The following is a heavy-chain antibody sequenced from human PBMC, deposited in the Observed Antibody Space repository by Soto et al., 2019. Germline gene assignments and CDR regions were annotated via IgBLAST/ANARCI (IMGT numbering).Heavy chain of an antibody. D-gene: IGHD4-17*01. J-gene: IGHJ4*02. CDR2: ISYDGSKI. CDR1: GFTFSTQA. V-gene: IGHV3-30-3*01. Sequence: GGSLRLSCAASGFTFSTQAMHWVRQAPGKVLDWVAVISYDGSKIYYADSVKGRFTISRDNSKNTLYLQMNSLRAEDTAVYYCASDLRKFYYFDSWGQGTLVPVSP. CDR3: ASDLRKFYYFDS.